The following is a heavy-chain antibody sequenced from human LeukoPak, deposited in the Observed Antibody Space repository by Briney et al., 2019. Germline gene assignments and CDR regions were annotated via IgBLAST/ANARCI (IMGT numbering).Heavy chain of an antibody. CDR3: TTVGSSRYYYYFDY. J-gene: IGHJ4*02. CDR2: IKSKTDGGTT. Sequence: PAGSLSLSCGASGFTFNHAWMSWVRQAPGKGLEWVGRIKSKTDGGTTDYAAPVKGRFTISRDDSKNMLYLQMNSLKTEDTAVYYCTTVGSSRYYYYFDYWGQGKLVTVSS. D-gene: IGHD3-22*01. CDR1: GFTFNHAW. V-gene: IGHV3-15*01.